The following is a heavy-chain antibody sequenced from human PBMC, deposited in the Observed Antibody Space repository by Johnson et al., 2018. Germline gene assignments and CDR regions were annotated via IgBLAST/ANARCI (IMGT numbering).Heavy chain of an antibody. CDR2: ISYDGTHI. CDR3: ARGGSSRDFEY. Sequence: QVQLVQSGGGVVQPGRSLRLSCAASRFTFSDYAMHWVRQAPGKGLDWVAVISYDGTHIYYADSVKGRFTISRDNSKNTLYLQMNSLRAGDTAEYYCARGGSSRDFEYWGQGTLVTVSS. D-gene: IGHD6-6*01. V-gene: IGHV3-30-3*01. CDR1: RFTFSDYA. J-gene: IGHJ4*02.